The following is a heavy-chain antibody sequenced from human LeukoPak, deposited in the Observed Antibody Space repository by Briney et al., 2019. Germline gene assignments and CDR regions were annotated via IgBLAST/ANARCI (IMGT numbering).Heavy chain of an antibody. J-gene: IGHJ4*02. D-gene: IGHD5-24*01. CDR2: INPNSGGT. Sequence: ASVKVSCKASGYTFTGYYMHWVRQAPGQGLEWMGWINPNSGGTNYAQKFQGRVTMTRDTSISTAYMELSRLRSDDTAVFYCARRVLGKMATMAFDYGGGGTLVTVSS. CDR3: ARRVLGKMATMAFDY. V-gene: IGHV1-2*02. CDR1: GYTFTGYY.